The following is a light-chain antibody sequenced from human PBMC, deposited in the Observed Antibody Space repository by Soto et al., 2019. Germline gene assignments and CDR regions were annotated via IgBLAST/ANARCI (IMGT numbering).Light chain of an antibody. CDR3: TSYAGGNNV. Sequence: QSALTQPPSASGSPGQSVTISCTGTSSDVGGYNYVSWYQQHPGKVPKLMVYEVNKRPSGVPDRFSGSKSGITASLTVAGLQAEDEADYYCTSYAGGNNVFGTGTMLTVL. CDR1: SSDVGGYNY. V-gene: IGLV2-8*01. J-gene: IGLJ1*01. CDR2: EVN.